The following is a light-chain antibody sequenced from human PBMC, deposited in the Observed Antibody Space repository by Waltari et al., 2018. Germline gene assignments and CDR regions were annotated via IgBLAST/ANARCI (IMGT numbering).Light chain of an antibody. Sequence: QSALTQPASVSGSPGQSITIPCTGPRSDLGRYHLVSWFQQHPDKAPKLLIYEVSKRPSEVSNRFSGSASGNTAYLTISGLQAEDEADYYCCSSPESSTSWVFGGGTKLTVL. V-gene: IGLV2-23*02. CDR1: RSDLGRYHL. J-gene: IGLJ3*02. CDR2: EVS. CDR3: CSSPESSTSWV.